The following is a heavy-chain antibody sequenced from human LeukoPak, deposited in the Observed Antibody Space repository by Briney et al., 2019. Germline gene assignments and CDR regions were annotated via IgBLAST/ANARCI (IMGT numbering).Heavy chain of an antibody. Sequence: ASVNVSFKASGYTFTSYGIAWVRQAPGQRLEWIGWITAYNGNTNYAQKLQGRVTMTRDVSTSTVYVELSSLRSEDTAVYYCARVRLRWFGEFSDYWGQGTLVSVSS. CDR3: ARVRLRWFGEFSDY. V-gene: IGHV1-18*01. D-gene: IGHD3-10*01. CDR2: ITAYNGNT. J-gene: IGHJ4*02. CDR1: GYTFTSYG.